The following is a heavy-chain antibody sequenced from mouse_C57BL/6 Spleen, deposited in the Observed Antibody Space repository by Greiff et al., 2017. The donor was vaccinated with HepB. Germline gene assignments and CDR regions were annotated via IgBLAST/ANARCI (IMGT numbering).Heavy chain of an antibody. CDR3: ARWANWVYYFDY. Sequence: QVQLKQSGAELVKPGASVKISCKASGYAFSSYWMNWVKQRPGKGLEWIGQIYPGDGDTNYNGKFKGKATLTADKSSSTAYMQLSSLTSEDSAVYFCARWANWVYYFDYWGQGTTLTVSS. V-gene: IGHV1-80*01. J-gene: IGHJ2*01. CDR1: GYAFSSYW. D-gene: IGHD4-1*01. CDR2: IYPGDGDT.